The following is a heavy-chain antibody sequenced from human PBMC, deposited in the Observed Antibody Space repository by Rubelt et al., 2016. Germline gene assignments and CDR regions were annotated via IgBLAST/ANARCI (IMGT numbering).Heavy chain of an antibody. CDR3: ARGGLWFGESCDY. V-gene: IGHV4-34*01. CDR2: INHSGST. J-gene: IGHJ4*02. Sequence: QVQLQQWGAGLLKPSETLSLTCAVYGGSFSGYYWSWIRQPPGKGLEWIGEINHSGSTNYNPSLKSRVTISVDTSKTQFSLKLSSVTAADTAVYYCARGGLWFGESCDYWGQGTLVTVSS. D-gene: IGHD3-10*01. CDR1: GGSFSGYY.